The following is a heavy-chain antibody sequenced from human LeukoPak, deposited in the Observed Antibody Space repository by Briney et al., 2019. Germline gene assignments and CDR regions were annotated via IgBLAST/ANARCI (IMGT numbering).Heavy chain of an antibody. J-gene: IGHJ4*02. V-gene: IGHV3-30*02. CDR3: AKDRAGTERGVFDY. CDR1: GFTFSTYA. D-gene: IGHD6-19*01. Sequence: PGGSLRLSCAASGFTFSTYAIHWVRQAPGKGLEWVAFIRFDGSIQYYSDSVKGRFTISRDNSKNTVYLQMNSLRSEDTALYYCAKDRAGTERGVFDYWGQGTLVSVAS. CDR2: IRFDGSIQ.